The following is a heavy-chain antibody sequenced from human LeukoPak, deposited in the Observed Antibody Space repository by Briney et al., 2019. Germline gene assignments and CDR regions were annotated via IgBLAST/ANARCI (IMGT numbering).Heavy chain of an antibody. CDR2: ISSSSYI. D-gene: IGHD3-16*01. V-gene: IGHV3-21*01. CDR1: GFTFSSYS. J-gene: IGHJ6*02. Sequence: GGSLRLSCAASGFTFSSYSMNWVRQAAGKGLEWVSSISSSSYIYYADSVKGRFTISRDNAKNSLYLQMNSLRAEDTAVYYCARDWGYYYYYGMDVWGQGTTVTVSS. CDR3: ARDWGYYYYYGMDV.